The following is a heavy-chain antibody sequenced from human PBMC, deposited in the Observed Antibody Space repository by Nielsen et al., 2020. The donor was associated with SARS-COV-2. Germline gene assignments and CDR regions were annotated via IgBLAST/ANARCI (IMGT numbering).Heavy chain of an antibody. CDR2: ISSSSSYI. CDR3: ARDRTPLRFLEWLSKTNDYYYGMDV. D-gene: IGHD3-3*01. Sequence: WIRQPPGKGLEWASSISSSSSYIYYADSVKGRFTISRDNAKNSLYLQMNSLRAEDTAVYYCARDRTPLRFLEWLSKTNDYYYGMDVWGQGTTVTVSS. V-gene: IGHV3-21*01. J-gene: IGHJ6*02.